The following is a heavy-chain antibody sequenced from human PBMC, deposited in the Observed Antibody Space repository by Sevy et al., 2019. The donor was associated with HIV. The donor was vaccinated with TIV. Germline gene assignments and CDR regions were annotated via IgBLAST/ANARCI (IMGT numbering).Heavy chain of an antibody. CDR3: AKFDTSGFYLPFHY. Sequence: GGSLRLSCAGSGFSFSTYAMHWVRQAPGEGLEWVAVISYDGDNKYYADSVKGRFTISRDHSKSTVYLQMNSLRADDTAVYFCAKFDTSGFYLPFHYWGQGTLVTVSS. J-gene: IGHJ4*02. CDR1: GFSFSTYA. CDR2: ISYDGDNK. V-gene: IGHV3-30*18. D-gene: IGHD3-22*01.